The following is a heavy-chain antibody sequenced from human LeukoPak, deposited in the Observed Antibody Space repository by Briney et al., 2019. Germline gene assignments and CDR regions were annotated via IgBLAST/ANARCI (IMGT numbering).Heavy chain of an antibody. CDR3: ARHIGSLGELSSYP. V-gene: IGHV5-51*01. J-gene: IGHJ5*02. D-gene: IGHD3-16*02. CDR1: VYSFTSYW. Sequence: GESLNISCKGSVYSFTSYWIGWVRQMRGKGLEWMGILYPDDSDTRYSPSFQGQVTISAHKSISTAYLQWSSLKASDTAMYYCARHIGSLGELSSYPWGQGTLVTVSS. CDR2: LYPDDSDT.